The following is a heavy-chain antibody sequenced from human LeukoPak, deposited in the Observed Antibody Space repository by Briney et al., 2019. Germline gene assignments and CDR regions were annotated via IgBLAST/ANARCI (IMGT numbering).Heavy chain of an antibody. CDR1: GFTFSSYA. CDR3: AKDLDYYDSSGPFDY. J-gene: IGHJ4*02. D-gene: IGHD3-22*01. Sequence: PGGSLRLSCTASGFTFSSYAMNWVRQAPGKGLEWVAVISYDGSNKYYADSVKGRFTISRDNSKNTLYLQMNSLRAEDTAVYYCAKDLDYYDSSGPFDYWGQGTLVTVSS. V-gene: IGHV3-30*18. CDR2: ISYDGSNK.